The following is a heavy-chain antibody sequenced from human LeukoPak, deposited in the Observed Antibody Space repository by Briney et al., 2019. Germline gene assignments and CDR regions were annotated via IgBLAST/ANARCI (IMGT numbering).Heavy chain of an antibody. Sequence: PSETLSLTCAVYGGSFSGYYWSWIRQPPGKGLEWIGEINHSGSTNYNPSLKSRVTISVDTSKNQFSLKLSSVTAADTAVYYCARRRSYYDSSGYQGDYWGQGTLVTVSS. CDR2: INHSGST. CDR3: ARRRSYYDSSGYQGDY. V-gene: IGHV4-34*01. D-gene: IGHD3-22*01. J-gene: IGHJ4*02. CDR1: GGSFSGYY.